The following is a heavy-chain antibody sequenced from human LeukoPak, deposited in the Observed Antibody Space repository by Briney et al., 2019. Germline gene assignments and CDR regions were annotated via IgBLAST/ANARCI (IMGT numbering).Heavy chain of an antibody. D-gene: IGHD3-3*01. CDR3: AASRGFLEWLLYY. J-gene: IGHJ4*02. CDR1: GFTFSSYG. CDR2: IWYDGSNK. Sequence: QTGGSLRLSCAASGFTFSSYGMHWVRQAPGKGLEWVAVIWYDGSNKYYADCVKGRFTISRDNSKNTLYLQMNSLRAEDTAVYYCAASRGFLEWLLYYWGQGTLVTVSS. V-gene: IGHV3-33*01.